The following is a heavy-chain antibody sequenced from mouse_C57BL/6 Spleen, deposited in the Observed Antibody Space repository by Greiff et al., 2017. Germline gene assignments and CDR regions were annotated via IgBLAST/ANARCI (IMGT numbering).Heavy chain of an antibody. CDR1: GYAFTNYL. CDR2: IHPGSGGT. CDR3: AKRDYYGSSYRYFDF. V-gene: IGHV1-54*01. D-gene: IGHD1-1*01. J-gene: IGHJ1*03. Sequence: VQLQQSGAELVRPGTSVKVSCKASGYAFTNYLIEWVKQRPGQGLEWIGVIHPGSGGTNYNEKFKGKATLTADKSSSNAYMQLSSLTSEHSTVYICAKRDYYGSSYRYFDFWGKGTTVTVSS.